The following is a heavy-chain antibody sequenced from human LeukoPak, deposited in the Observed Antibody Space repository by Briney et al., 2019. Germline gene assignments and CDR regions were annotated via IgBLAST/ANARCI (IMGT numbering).Heavy chain of an antibody. J-gene: IGHJ4*02. CDR3: ARAHILAAADDY. CDR1: LFTLTSNW. Sequence: GGSLRLSRAASLFTLTSNWMSCGRQAPGKGQEWVSSIKKDGSVKYYVDSVKGRFTISRDNAENSLYLQMNSLRAEDTAVYYCARAHILAAADDYWGQGTLVTVPS. CDR2: IKKDGSVK. D-gene: IGHD6-13*01. V-gene: IGHV3-7*01.